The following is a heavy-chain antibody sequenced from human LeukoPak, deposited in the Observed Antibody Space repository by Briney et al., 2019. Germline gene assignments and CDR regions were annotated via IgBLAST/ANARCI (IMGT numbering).Heavy chain of an antibody. Sequence: SESLSLTCTVSGGSISSSSYYWGWIRLPPGKGLEWIGSIYYSGSTYYNPSLKSRVTISVDTSKNQFSLKLSSVTAADTAVYYCARRLGSSSTGFDYWGHGILVTVSS. D-gene: IGHD2-2*01. CDR1: GGSISSSSYY. CDR3: ARRLGSSSTGFDY. V-gene: IGHV4-39*01. J-gene: IGHJ4*01. CDR2: IYYSGST.